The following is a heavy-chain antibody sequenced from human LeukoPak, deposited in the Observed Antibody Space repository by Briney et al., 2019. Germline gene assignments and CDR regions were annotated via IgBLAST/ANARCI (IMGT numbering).Heavy chain of an antibody. J-gene: IGHJ4*02. CDR1: GYTLTELS. CDR2: INWNGGST. CDR3: ARGPWSGSGWYFGY. V-gene: IGHV3-20*04. D-gene: IGHD6-19*01. Sequence: SCKVSGYTLTELSMHWVRQAPGKGLEWVSGINWNGGSTGYADSVKGRFTISRDNAKNSLFLQMNSLRAEDTAMYYCARGPWSGSGWYFGYWGQGTLVTVSS.